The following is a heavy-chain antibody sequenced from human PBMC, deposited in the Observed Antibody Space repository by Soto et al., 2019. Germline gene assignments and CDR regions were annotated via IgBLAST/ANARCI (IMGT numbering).Heavy chain of an antibody. J-gene: IGHJ5*02. V-gene: IGHV4-59*01. CDR1: GGSISSYY. CDR2: IYYSGST. D-gene: IGHD2-2*01. Sequence: PSETLSLTCTVSGGSISSYYWSWIRQPPGKGLEWIGYIYYSGSTNYNPSLKSRVTISVDTSKNQFSLKLSSVTAADTAVYYCGRSNCISTSCSIVDPWGQGTLVTVS. CDR3: GRSNCISTSCSIVDP.